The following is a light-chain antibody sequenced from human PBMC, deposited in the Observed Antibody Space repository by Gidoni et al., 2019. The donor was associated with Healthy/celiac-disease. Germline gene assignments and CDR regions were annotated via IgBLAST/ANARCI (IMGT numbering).Light chain of an antibody. CDR1: QSVLYSSNNKNY. V-gene: IGKV4-1*01. CDR2: WAS. CDR3: QQYYSTPYT. Sequence: DLVLTHSPASLAVSLGERATINCKSSQSVLYSSNNKNYLAWYQQKPGQPPKLLIYWASTRESGVPDRFSGSGSGTDFTLTISSLQAEDVAVYYCQQYYSTPYTFGQGTKLEIK. J-gene: IGKJ2*01.